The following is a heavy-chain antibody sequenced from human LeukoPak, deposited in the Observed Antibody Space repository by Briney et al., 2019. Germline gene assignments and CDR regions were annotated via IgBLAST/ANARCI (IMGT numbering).Heavy chain of an antibody. Sequence: GGSLRLSCAASGFTFSSYAMSWVRQAPGKGLEWVANIKQDGSEKYYVDSVKGRFTISRDNAKNSLYLQMNSLRAEDTAVYYCARGGWLLNYWGQGTLVTVSS. V-gene: IGHV3-7*01. J-gene: IGHJ4*02. D-gene: IGHD3-22*01. CDR1: GFTFSSYA. CDR2: IKQDGSEK. CDR3: ARGGWLLNY.